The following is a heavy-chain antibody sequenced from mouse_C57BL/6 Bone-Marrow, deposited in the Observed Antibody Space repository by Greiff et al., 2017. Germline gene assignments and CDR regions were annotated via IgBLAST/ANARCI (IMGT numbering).Heavy chain of an antibody. J-gene: IGHJ3*01. CDR1: GYAFSSYW. D-gene: IGHD1-1*01. Sequence: VQLQQSGAELVKPGASVKISCKASGYAFSSYWMNWVKQRPGKGLEWIGQIYPGDGDTNYNGKFKGKATLTADKSSSTAYMQLSSLTSEDSAVYFCARPDGSSLAWFAYWGQGTLVTVSA. V-gene: IGHV1-80*01. CDR3: ARPDGSSLAWFAY. CDR2: IYPGDGDT.